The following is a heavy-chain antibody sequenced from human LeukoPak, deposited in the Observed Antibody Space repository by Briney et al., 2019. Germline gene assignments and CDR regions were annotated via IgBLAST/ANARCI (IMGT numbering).Heavy chain of an antibody. V-gene: IGHV3-33*06. D-gene: IGHD2-15*01. CDR1: GFTFSSYG. J-gene: IGHJ6*02. CDR2: IWYDGSNK. Sequence: GGSLRLSCAASGFTFSSYGMHWVRQAPGKGLEWVAVIWYDGSNKYYADSVKGRFTISRDNSKNTLYLQMNSLRAEDTAVYYCAKDRGSNYYYYYGMDVWGQGTTVTVSS. CDR3: AKDRGSNYYYYYGMDV.